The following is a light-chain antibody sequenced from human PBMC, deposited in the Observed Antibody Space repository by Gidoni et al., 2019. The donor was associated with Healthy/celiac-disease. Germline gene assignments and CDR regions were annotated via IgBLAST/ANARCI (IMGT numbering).Light chain of an antibody. CDR1: QSISSY. CDR3: QQSYSTLAFT. V-gene: IGKV1-39*01. J-gene: IGKJ3*01. Sequence: DIQMTQSPSSLSASVGDRVTITGRASQSISSYLNWYQQKPGKAPKLLIYAASSLQSGVPSRFSGSGSGTDFTLTISSLQPEDFATYYCQQSYSTLAFTFGPGTKVDIK. CDR2: AAS.